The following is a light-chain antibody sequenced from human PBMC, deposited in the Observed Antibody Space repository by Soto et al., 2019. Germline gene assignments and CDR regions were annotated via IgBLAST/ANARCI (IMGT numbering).Light chain of an antibody. V-gene: IGKV1-33*01. Sequence: DIRMTQSPSSLSASVGDRVTITCQASQDIKSNLNWFQQKSGKAPRLLVYDASNLETGVTSRISGSGSGTDFTFTIRSLQPEDTATYFCQQYDNFPFTFGPGTKVDI. CDR2: DAS. CDR3: QQYDNFPFT. CDR1: QDIKSN. J-gene: IGKJ3*01.